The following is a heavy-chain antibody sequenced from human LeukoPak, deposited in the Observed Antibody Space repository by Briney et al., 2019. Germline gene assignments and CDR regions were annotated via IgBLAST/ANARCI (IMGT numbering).Heavy chain of an antibody. D-gene: IGHD2-15*01. V-gene: IGHV4-59*01. CDR3: ARVPRWSGGSCYLFDY. Sequence: PSETLSLTCTVSGGSISSYYWSWIRQPPGKGLECIGYIYYSGSTNYNPSLKSRVTISVDTSKNQFSLKLSSVTAADTAVYYCARVPRWSGGSCYLFDYWGQGTQVTVSS. J-gene: IGHJ4*02. CDR2: IYYSGST. CDR1: GGSISSYY.